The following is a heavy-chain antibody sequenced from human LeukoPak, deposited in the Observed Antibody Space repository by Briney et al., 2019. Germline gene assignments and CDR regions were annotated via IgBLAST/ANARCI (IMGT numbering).Heavy chain of an antibody. CDR2: IWYDGSNK. D-gene: IGHD5-12*01. Sequence: GGSLRLSCAASGFTFSSYGMHWVRQAPGKGLEWVAVIWYDGSNKYYADSVKGRFTISRDNSKNTLYLQMNSLRAEDTAVYYCARDLGSSFKVATIGGYWGQGTLVTVSS. CDR1: GFTFSSYG. V-gene: IGHV3-33*08. CDR3: ARDLGSSFKVATIGGY. J-gene: IGHJ4*02.